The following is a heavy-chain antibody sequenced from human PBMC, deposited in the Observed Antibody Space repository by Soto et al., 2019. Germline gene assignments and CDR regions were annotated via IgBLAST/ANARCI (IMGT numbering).Heavy chain of an antibody. CDR3: ARSHSVTTHNWFDP. J-gene: IGHJ5*02. D-gene: IGHD4-17*01. CDR2: IYYSGST. Sequence: PSETLSLTCTVSGGSISSYYWSWIRQPPGKGLEWIGYIYYSGSTNYNPSLKSRVTISVDTSKNQFSLKLSSVTAADTAVYYCARSHSVTTHNWFDPWGQGTLVTVSS. V-gene: IGHV4-59*01. CDR1: GGSISSYY.